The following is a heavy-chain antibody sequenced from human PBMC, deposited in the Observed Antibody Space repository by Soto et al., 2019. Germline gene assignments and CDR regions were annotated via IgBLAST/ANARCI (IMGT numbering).Heavy chain of an antibody. CDR2: IYYNGNT. CDR1: SGSISSDY. D-gene: IGHD5-18*01. CDR3: ARLAYTSGFTFDN. Sequence: SETLSLTCTVSSGSISSDYWTWIRQPPGERLEWIGYIYYNGNTNYNSSLKSRVTISIDTSKNQFSLKLNSVTAADTAVYFCARLAYTSGFTFDNWGRGTLLTVSS. J-gene: IGHJ4*02. V-gene: IGHV4-59*01.